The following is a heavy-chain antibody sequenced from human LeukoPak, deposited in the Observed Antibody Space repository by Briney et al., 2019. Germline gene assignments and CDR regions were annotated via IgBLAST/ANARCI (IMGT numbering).Heavy chain of an antibody. J-gene: IGHJ6*03. CDR1: GYSFTSYW. Sequence: EALQISCKGSGYSFTSYWIGWVRKMPGKGLEWMGIIYPGDSDTRYSPSFQGQVTISADKSIGTAYLQWSSLKASDTAMYYCARQADYYYYMDVWGKGTTVTVSS. CDR3: ARQADYYYYMDV. CDR2: IYPGDSDT. V-gene: IGHV5-51*01.